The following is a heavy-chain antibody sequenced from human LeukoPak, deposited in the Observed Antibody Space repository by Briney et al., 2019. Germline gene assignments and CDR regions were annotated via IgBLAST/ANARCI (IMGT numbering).Heavy chain of an antibody. CDR3: AKDGGNLYFHH. CDR1: GFTFSNYT. Sequence: GGSLRLSCAASGFTFSNYTMNWVRQTPGKGLEWVSTISADTSGTYYPDSVKGRFTISRDNSKNTLFLQMNSLRAEGTAIYYCAKDGGNLYFHHWGQGTLVTVSS. V-gene: IGHV3-23*01. D-gene: IGHD3-3*01. CDR2: ISADTSGT. J-gene: IGHJ1*01.